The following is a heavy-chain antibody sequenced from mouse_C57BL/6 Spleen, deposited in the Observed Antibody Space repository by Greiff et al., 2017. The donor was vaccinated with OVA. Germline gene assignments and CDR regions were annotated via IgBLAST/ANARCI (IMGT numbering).Heavy chain of an antibody. V-gene: IGHV5-16*01. J-gene: IGHJ1*03. CDR3: ARDRSSYWYFDV. CDR2: INYDGSST. CDR1: GFTFSDYY. Sequence: EVKLMESEGGLVQPGSSMKLSCTASGFTFSDYYMAWVRQVPEKGLEWVANINYDGSSTYYLDSLKSRFIISRDNAKNILYLQVSSLKSEDTATYYCARDRSSYWYFDVWGTGTTVTVSS. D-gene: IGHD1-1*01.